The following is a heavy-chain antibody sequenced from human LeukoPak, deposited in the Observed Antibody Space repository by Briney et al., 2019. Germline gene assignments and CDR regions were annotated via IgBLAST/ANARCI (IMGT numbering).Heavy chain of an antibody. CDR3: ARDRHYYCMDV. CDR1: GFPFSSYS. V-gene: IGHV3-53*05. J-gene: IGHJ6*03. CDR2: IYSGGST. Sequence: GSLRLSCAASGFPFSSYSMNWVRQAPGKGLEWVSVIYSGGSTYYADSVKGRFTISRDNSKNTLYLQMNSLRAEDTAVYYCARDRHYYCMDVWGKGTTVTVSS.